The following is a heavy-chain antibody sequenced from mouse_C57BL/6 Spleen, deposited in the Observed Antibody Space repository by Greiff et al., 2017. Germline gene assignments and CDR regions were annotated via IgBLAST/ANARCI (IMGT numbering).Heavy chain of an antibody. V-gene: IGHV1-78*01. J-gene: IGHJ4*01. CDR3: ARSITGDYYAMDY. Sequence: VKLVESDAELVKPGASVKISCKVSGYTFTDHTIHWMKQRPEQGLEWIGYIYPRDGSTKYNEKFKGKATLTADKSSSTAYMQLNSLTSEDSAVYFCARSITGDYYAMDYWGQGTSVTVSS. D-gene: IGHD2-10*02. CDR2: IYPRDGST. CDR1: GYTFTDHT.